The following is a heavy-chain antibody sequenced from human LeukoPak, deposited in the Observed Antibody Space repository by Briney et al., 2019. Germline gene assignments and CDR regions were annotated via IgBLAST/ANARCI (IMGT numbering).Heavy chain of an antibody. V-gene: IGHV3-48*01. J-gene: IGHJ4*02. D-gene: IGHD1-14*01. Sequence: GGSLRLSCAASGFTFSSYSMNWVRQAPGKGLEWVSYISSRSTTMYYADSVKGRLTISRDNAKNSLYLQMNSLRAEDTAIYYCASAHTNLGYWGQGTLVTVSS. CDR1: GFTFSSYS. CDR2: ISSRSTTM. CDR3: ASAHTNLGY.